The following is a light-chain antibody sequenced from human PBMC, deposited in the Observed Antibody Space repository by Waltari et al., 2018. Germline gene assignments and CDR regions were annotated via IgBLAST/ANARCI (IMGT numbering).Light chain of an antibody. V-gene: IGKV1-17*01. CDR3: LQHNNYPLT. Sequence: DTQMTQSPSSLSASVGDRFSITCRASQGIRNDLAWYQQKPGKAPKRLIYAASTLHSGVPSRFSGSGSGTEFTLTISSLQPEDFATYYCLQHNNYPLTFGGGTKVEIK. J-gene: IGKJ4*01. CDR2: AAS. CDR1: QGIRND.